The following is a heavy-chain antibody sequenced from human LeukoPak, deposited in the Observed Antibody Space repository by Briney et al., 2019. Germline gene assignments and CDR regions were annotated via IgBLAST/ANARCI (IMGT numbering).Heavy chain of an antibody. CDR2: IYYSGST. Sequence: PSETLSLTCTVSGGSISISSYYWGWIRQPPGKGLEWIGSIYYSGSTYYNPSLKSRVTISVDTSKNQFSLKLSSVTAADTAVYYCARRAAAALNWFDPWGQGTLVTVSS. D-gene: IGHD6-13*01. J-gene: IGHJ5*02. V-gene: IGHV4-39*01. CDR3: ARRAAAALNWFDP. CDR1: GGSISISSYY.